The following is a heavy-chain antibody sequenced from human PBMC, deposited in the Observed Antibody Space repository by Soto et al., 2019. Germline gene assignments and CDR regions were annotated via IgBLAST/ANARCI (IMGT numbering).Heavy chain of an antibody. CDR2: MLYSGTT. Sequence: QVQLQESGPGLVKPSQTLSLTCTVSGGSVSGGDHYWSWIRQPPGKGLESIAYMLYSGTTYYNPSLRSRVTISVDTSKNLFSLRLSSVTAADTXXXXCARGRGYSYGIDYWGQGRLVTVSS. CDR1: GGSVSGGDHY. D-gene: IGHD5-18*01. CDR3: ARGRGYSYGIDY. J-gene: IGHJ4*02. V-gene: IGHV4-30-4*01.